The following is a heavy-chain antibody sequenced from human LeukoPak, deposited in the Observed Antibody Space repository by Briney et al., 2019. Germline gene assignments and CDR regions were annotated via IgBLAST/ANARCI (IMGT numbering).Heavy chain of an antibody. Sequence: PGGSLRLSCAASGFTFSSYGMHWVRQAPGKGLEWVAVISYDGSNKYYADSVKGRFTISRDNSKNTLYLQMNSLRAEDTAVYYCAKCSDYYDSSGYCDAFDIWGQGTMVTVSS. D-gene: IGHD3-22*01. CDR3: AKCSDYYDSSGYCDAFDI. CDR1: GFTFSSYG. V-gene: IGHV3-30*18. CDR2: ISYDGSNK. J-gene: IGHJ3*02.